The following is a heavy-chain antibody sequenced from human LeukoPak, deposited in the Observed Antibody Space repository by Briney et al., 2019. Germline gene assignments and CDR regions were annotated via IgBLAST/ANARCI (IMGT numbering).Heavy chain of an antibody. Sequence: GGSPRLSCAASGFTFSSCGMHWVRQRPGKGLEWVAYSRYDGSDKYYIDSVRGRFTIARDNPKETLYLQMTSLSHDDTAVYFCVKDVGVGASYFDNWGQGTLVAVSP. J-gene: IGHJ4*02. D-gene: IGHD1-26*01. CDR3: VKDVGVGASYFDN. CDR1: GFTFSSCG. V-gene: IGHV3-30*02. CDR2: SRYDGSDK.